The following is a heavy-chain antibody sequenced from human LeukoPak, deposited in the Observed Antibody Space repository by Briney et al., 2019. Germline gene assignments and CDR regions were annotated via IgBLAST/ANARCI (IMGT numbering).Heavy chain of an antibody. CDR2: IKHDGGET. V-gene: IGHV3-7*02. CDR1: GFTFSSTW. CDR3: AKNGGLHGMDV. D-gene: IGHD3-16*01. J-gene: IGHJ6*02. Sequence: GGSLRLSCAASGFTFSSTWMSWVRQAPGKGLEWVANIKHDGGETNYVDSVKGRFTISRDNAKNSLHLQMNSLRVEDTAVYYCAKNGGLHGMDVCGQGATVTVSS.